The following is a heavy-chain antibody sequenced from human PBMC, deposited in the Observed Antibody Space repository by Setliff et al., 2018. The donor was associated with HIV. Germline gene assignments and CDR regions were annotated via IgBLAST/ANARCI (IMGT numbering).Heavy chain of an antibody. CDR1: NGSVSSNTYY. Sequence: SETLSLTCTVSNGSVSSNTYYCGWIRQPPGKGLEWIGSLYSSGTTYYNPSLRSRVTMSVDTSGSRFSLKLTSVTAADTAVYYCARPSFGIGGGANFDSWGRGTLVTVSS. CDR3: ARPSFGIGGGANFDS. V-gene: IGHV4-39*02. J-gene: IGHJ4*02. D-gene: IGHD3-3*01. CDR2: LYSSGTT.